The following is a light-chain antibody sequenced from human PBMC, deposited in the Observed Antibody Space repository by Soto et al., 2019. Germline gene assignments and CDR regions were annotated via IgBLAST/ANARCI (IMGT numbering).Light chain of an antibody. CDR3: QQYDIWPPT. CDR1: QNVSNN. CDR2: GAS. V-gene: IGKV3-15*01. Sequence: EVVMTQSPATLSVSPGERATLSCRASQNVSNNLAWYQQTPGQAPRLLIYGASTRATGIPARFSGSGSGTEFTLTISSLQSEDFAVYYCQQYDIWPPTFGQGTKVDIK. J-gene: IGKJ1*01.